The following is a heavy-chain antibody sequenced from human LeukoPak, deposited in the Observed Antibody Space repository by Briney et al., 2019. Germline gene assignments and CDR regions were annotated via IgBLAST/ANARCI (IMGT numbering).Heavy chain of an antibody. Sequence: ASVKVSCKASGYTFTGYYMHWVRQAPGQGLEWMGWINPNSGGTNYAQKFQGRVTMTRDTSISTAYMELGRLRSDDTAVYYCARDRGEDYSNYVDYWGQGTLVTVSS. V-gene: IGHV1-2*02. CDR3: ARDRGEDYSNYVDY. J-gene: IGHJ4*02. CDR1: GYTFTGYY. D-gene: IGHD4-11*01. CDR2: INPNSGGT.